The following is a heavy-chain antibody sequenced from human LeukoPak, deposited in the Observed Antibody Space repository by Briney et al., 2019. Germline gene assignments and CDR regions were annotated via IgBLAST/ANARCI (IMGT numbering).Heavy chain of an antibody. Sequence: GRSLRLSCAASGFTFSSFAMSWVRQAPGKGLEWVSAISGSGHSTSYADSVKGRFTISRDNSKNTLYLQMNSLRAEDTAVYYCAKEALYSSSWDYFDYWGQGTLVTASS. CDR2: ISGSGHST. D-gene: IGHD6-13*01. J-gene: IGHJ4*02. CDR3: AKEALYSSSWDYFDY. V-gene: IGHV3-23*01. CDR1: GFTFSSFA.